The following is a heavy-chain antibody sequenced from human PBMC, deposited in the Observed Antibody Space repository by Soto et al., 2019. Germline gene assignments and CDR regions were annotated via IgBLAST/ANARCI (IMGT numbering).Heavy chain of an antibody. V-gene: IGHV3-30-3*01. CDR1: GFTFSSYA. D-gene: IGHD2-15*01. CDR3: ARARYCSGGSCYDPYNWFDP. J-gene: IGHJ5*02. CDR2: ISYDGSHK. Sequence: QVQLVESGGGVVQPGRSLRLSCADSGFTFSSYAMHWVRQAPGKGLEWVAVISYDGSHKYYADSVKGQFTISRDNSKNTLYLQMNSLRPEDTAVYYCARARYCSGGSCYDPYNWFDPWGQGTLVTVSS.